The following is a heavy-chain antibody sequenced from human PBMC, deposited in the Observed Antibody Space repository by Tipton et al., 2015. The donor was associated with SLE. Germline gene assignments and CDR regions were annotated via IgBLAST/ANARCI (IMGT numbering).Heavy chain of an antibody. CDR2: IYFSGST. D-gene: IGHD4-17*01. J-gene: IGHJ4*02. V-gene: IGHV4-59*12. CDR1: GVSISSSY. CDR3: ARLIGHGDEAGY. Sequence: PGLVKPSETLSLTCSVSGVSISSSYWTWIRQPPGKGLEWIGSIYFSGSTYYNPSLKSRLTISVDRSKNQFSLTLSSVTAADTAAYYCARLIGHGDEAGYWGPGTLVTVSP.